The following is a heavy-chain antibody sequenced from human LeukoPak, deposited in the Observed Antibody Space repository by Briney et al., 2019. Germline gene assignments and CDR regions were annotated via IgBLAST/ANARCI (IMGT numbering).Heavy chain of an antibody. J-gene: IGHJ6*03. CDR1: GYTFTSYG. CDR3: ARAPRSIMITFGGVIAPNYYYMDV. V-gene: IGHV1-18*01. Sequence: ASVKVSCKASGYTFTSYGISWVRQAPGQGLEWMGWISAYNGNTNYAQKLQGRVTMTTDTSTSTAYMELRSLRSDDTAVYYCARAPRSIMITFGGVIAPNYYYMDVWGKGTTVTISS. D-gene: IGHD3-16*02. CDR2: ISAYNGNT.